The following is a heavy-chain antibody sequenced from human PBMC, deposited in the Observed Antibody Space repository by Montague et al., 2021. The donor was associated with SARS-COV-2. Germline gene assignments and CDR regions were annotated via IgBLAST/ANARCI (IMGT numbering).Heavy chain of an antibody. CDR3: ASRGAGWFGSNPERFDY. Sequence: SETLSLTCAVSGRSISNSQWWSWVRQPPGKGLEWIGEIHHSGSTNYNPSLKSRVTISVDKSKNQFSLKLNSVTAADTAVYYCASRGAGWFGSNPERFDYWGQGTLVTVSS. CDR2: IHHSGST. V-gene: IGHV4-4*02. CDR1: GRSISNSQW. D-gene: IGHD3-10*01. J-gene: IGHJ4*02.